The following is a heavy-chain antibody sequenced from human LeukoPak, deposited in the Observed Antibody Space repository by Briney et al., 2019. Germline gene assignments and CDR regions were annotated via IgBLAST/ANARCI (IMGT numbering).Heavy chain of an antibody. V-gene: IGHV4-59*08. D-gene: IGHD3-3*01. CDR3: GASGYYMDFDY. J-gene: IGHJ4*02. CDR2: IYYSGST. CDR1: GGSSSSYY. Sequence: PSETLSLTCTVSGGSSSSYYWSWIRQPPGKGLEWIGYIYYSGSTNYNPSLKSRVTILVDTSKNQFSLKLSSVTAADTAVYYCGASGYYMDFDYWGQGTLVTVSS.